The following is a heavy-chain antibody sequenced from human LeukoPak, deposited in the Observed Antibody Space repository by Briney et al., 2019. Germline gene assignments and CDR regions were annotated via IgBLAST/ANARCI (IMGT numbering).Heavy chain of an antibody. CDR2: INHSGST. J-gene: IGHJ4*02. V-gene: IGHV4-34*01. CDR3: AQKQWVPYYFHY. D-gene: IGHD1-26*01. CDR1: GGSFSGYY. Sequence: PSETLSLTCAVYGGSFSGYYWSWIRQSPGKGLEWIGEINHSGSTNYNPSLKSRVTISVDTSKNQFSLRLSSVTAADTAVYYCAQKQWVPYYFHYWGQGTLVTVSS.